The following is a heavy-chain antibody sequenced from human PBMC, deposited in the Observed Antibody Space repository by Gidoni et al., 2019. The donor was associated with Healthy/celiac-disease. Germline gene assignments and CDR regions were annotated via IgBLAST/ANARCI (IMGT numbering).Heavy chain of an antibody. J-gene: IGHJ4*02. V-gene: IGHV3-23*01. CDR1: GFTFSSYA. D-gene: IGHD7-27*01. CDR2: ISGSGGSI. Sequence: EVQLLESGGGLVQPGGSLLLSCAASGFTFSSYAMSWVRQAPGKGLEWVSAISGSGGSIYYADSVKGRFTISRDNSKNTLYLQMNSLRAEDTAVYYCANSIRIWGLYFDYWGQGTLVTVSS. CDR3: ANSIRIWGLYFDY.